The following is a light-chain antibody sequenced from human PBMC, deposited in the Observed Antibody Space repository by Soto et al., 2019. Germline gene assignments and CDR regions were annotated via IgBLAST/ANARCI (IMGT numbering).Light chain of an antibody. CDR1: HSISGL. V-gene: IGKV1-5*01. CDR3: PHYNVYWT. CDR2: DAS. J-gene: IGKJ1*01. Sequence: DIQMTQSPSTLSASVGDRVTITCRASHSISGLLAWYQQKPGKAPKLLIFDASSLQSGVPSRFSGSGSGPVFTLTISSLQHDDFANYYCPHYNVYWTFGQGTKVDIK.